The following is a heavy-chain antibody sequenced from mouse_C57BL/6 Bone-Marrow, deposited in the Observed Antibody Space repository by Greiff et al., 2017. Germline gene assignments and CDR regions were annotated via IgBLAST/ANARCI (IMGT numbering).Heavy chain of an antibody. V-gene: IGHV1-54*01. CDR2: INPGSGGT. J-gene: IGHJ4*01. CDR3: AREGVVGYAMDY. CDR1: GYAFTNYL. D-gene: IGHD1-1*01. Sequence: QVQLQQSGAELVRPGTSVKVSCKASGYAFTNYLIEWVKQRPGQGLEWIGVINPGSGGTNYNEKFKGKATLTADKSSSTAYMQLSRLTSEDSAVYVCAREGVVGYAMDYWGQGTSVTVSS.